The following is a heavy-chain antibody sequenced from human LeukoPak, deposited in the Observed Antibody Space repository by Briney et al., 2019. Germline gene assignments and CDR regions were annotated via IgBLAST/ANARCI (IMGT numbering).Heavy chain of an antibody. CDR2: ISSSSSYI. CDR1: GFTFSSYS. J-gene: IGHJ4*02. CDR3: ASGSGWYPKYYFDY. D-gene: IGHD6-19*01. Sequence: GGSLRLSCAASGFTFSSYSMNWVRQAPGKGLEWVSSISSSSSYIYYADSVKGRFTISRDNAKNSLYLQMNSLRAEDTAVYYYASGSGWYPKYYFDYWGQGTLVTVSS. V-gene: IGHV3-21*01.